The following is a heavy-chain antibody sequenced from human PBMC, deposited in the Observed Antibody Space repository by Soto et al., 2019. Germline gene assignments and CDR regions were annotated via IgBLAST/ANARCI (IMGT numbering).Heavy chain of an antibody. Sequence: QVQLQESGPGLVKPSGTLSLTCSVSGGSVSSDAYYWSWFGRPPGRTRRWIGFILSGGGTSTNPSLRSRLSISVDTSRNQFSLRLTSVTASDTGVYFCAKGFSSGWYVDSWGRGTLVTVSS. J-gene: IGHJ4*02. CDR3: AKGFSSGWYVDS. V-gene: IGHV4-61*08. D-gene: IGHD6-19*01. CDR2: ILSGGGT. CDR1: GGSVSSDAYY.